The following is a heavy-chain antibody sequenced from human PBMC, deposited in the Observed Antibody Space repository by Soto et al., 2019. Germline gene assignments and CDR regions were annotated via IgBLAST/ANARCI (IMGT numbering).Heavy chain of an antibody. D-gene: IGHD6-13*01. CDR2: ISSSSSYI. J-gene: IGHJ4*02. CDR1: GFTCSSYS. Sequence: GSLRLSGAASGFTCSSYSMNWVRQAPGKGLEWVSSISSSSSYIYYADSVKGRFTISRDNAKNSLYLQMNSLRAEDTAVYYCARLGIAAVPPRFDYWGQGTLVTVSS. V-gene: IGHV3-21*01. CDR3: ARLGIAAVPPRFDY.